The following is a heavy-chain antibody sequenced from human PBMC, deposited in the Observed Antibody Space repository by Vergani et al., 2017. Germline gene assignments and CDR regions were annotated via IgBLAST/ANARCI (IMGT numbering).Heavy chain of an antibody. D-gene: IGHD6-25*01. J-gene: IGHJ3*02. CDR1: GGSISSYY. CDR2: IYYSGST. V-gene: IGHV4-59*01. CDR3: ARDEVKHSSGVWSWIPKRRGHDAFDI. Sequence: QVQLQESGPGLVKPSETLSLTCTVSGGSISSYYWSWIRQPPGKGLEWIGYIYYSGSTNYNPSLKSRVTISVDTSKNQFALKLSSVTAADTAVYYCARDEVKHSSGVWSWIPKRRGHDAFDIWGQGTMVTVSS.